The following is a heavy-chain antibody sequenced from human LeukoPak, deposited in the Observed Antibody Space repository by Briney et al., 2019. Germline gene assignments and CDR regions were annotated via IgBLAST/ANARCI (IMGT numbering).Heavy chain of an antibody. J-gene: IGHJ4*02. CDR2: ISSSSSTI. CDR3: ARARRYRSSWYHDY. V-gene: IGHV3-48*02. Sequence: KSGGSLRLSCAASGFSFSTYTMNWVRQVPGKGLDWVSYISSSSSTIYYADSVKGRFTISRDNANNSLYLQMNSLRDEDTAVYYCARARRYRSSWYHDYWGQGSLVTVSS. CDR1: GFSFSTYT. D-gene: IGHD6-13*01.